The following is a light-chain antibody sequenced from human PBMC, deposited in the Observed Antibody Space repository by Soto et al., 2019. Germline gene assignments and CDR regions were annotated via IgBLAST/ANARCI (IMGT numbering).Light chain of an antibody. CDR1: QSISNKY. J-gene: IGKJ1*01. CDR2: GVS. Sequence: EIVLTQSPGTLSLSPGERATLSCRASQSISNKYLAWYQQEPGQAPRLLIHGVSIRATGIPDRFSGSGSGTDFTLTISRLEPEDFAVYYCQLYSGSPWTFGQGTTVEIK. V-gene: IGKV3-20*01. CDR3: QLYSGSPWT.